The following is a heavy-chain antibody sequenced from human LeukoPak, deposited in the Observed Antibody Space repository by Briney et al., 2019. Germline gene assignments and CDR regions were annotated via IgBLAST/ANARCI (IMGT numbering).Heavy chain of an antibody. CDR3: AKIKGYCSRTSYDDQLLFDY. V-gene: IGHV3-23*01. D-gene: IGHD2-2*01. Sequence: PGGSLRLSCAASGFTFSSYAMSWVRQAPGKGLEWVSAISGSGGSTYYADSVKGRFTISRDNSKNTLYLQMNSLRAEDTAVYYCAKIKGYCSRTSYDDQLLFDYWGQGTLVTVSS. J-gene: IGHJ4*02. CDR1: GFTFSSYA. CDR2: ISGSGGST.